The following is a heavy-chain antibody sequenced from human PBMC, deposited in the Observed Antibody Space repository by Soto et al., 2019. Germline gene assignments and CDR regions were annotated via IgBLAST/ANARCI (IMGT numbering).Heavy chain of an antibody. CDR1: GASINNNDYY. Sequence: QLQESGPGLVKPSQTLSLTCTVSGASINNNDYYWSWIRQTPGKGLEWIGYVYYSGTTDYIPSPKSRHSKSIDKSQNKFTLKLNSVTATDTATYYCARMSYFYAEWYVGLWGRGTLVTVSS. V-gene: IGHV4-30-4*01. J-gene: IGHJ2*01. CDR2: VYYSGTT. D-gene: IGHD3-10*01. CDR3: ARMSYFYAEWYVGL.